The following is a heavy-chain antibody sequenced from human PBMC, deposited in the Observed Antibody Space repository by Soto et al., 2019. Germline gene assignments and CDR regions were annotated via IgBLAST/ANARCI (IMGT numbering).Heavy chain of an antibody. D-gene: IGHD6-6*01. CDR3: ARSTSTIGARLDS. CDR2: IYYSGST. V-gene: IGHV4-59*01. CDR1: GGSISSYY. Sequence: SETLSLTCTVSGGSISSYYWSWIRQPPGKGLEWIGYIYYSGSTNYNPSLKSRVTISVDTSKNQFSLKLSWLTSDDTAIYYCARSTSTIGARLDSWGQGTLVTVSS. J-gene: IGHJ4*02.